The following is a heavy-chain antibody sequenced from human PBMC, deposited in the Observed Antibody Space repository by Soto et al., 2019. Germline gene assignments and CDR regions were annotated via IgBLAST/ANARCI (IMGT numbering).Heavy chain of an antibody. Sequence: GGSLRLSCAASGFTFSSYWMSWVRQAPGKGLEWVANIKQDGSEKYYVDSVKGRFTISRDNAKNSLYLQMNSLRAEDTAVYYCVRDPKRGYCSSTSCYDLYYYYYMDVWGKGTTVTVSS. D-gene: IGHD2-2*01. CDR1: GFTFSSYW. CDR3: VRDPKRGYCSSTSCYDLYYYYYMDV. V-gene: IGHV3-7*01. J-gene: IGHJ6*03. CDR2: IKQDGSEK.